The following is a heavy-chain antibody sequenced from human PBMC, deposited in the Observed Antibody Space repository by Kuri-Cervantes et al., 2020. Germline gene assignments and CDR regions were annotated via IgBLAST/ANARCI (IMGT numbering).Heavy chain of an antibody. CDR3: ARTTTVTTWWYFDY. J-gene: IGHJ4*02. V-gene: IGHV1-2*02. CDR1: GYTFAGYY. D-gene: IGHD4-17*01. Sequence: ASVKVSSKASGYTFAGYYIHWVRQAPGQGLEWMGWINPNSGGTNYAQKFQGRVTMTRDTSISTAYMELSRLRSDDTAVYYCARTTTVTTWWYFDYWGQGTLVTVSS. CDR2: INPNSGGT.